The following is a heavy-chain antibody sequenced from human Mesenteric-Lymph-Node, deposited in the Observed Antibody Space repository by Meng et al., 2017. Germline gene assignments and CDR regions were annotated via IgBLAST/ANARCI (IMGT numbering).Heavy chain of an antibody. D-gene: IGHD2-8*02. CDR2: IIHGGSP. Sequence: QRHQHQWGPGTLKPPETLSLTVAVNGGSLSGAYWNWIRQPPGKGLEWIGEIIHGGSPSYNPSLKSRVTISIDTSKNQLSLMLSSVTAADTAVYYCARRPTGIDYWGQGTLVTVSS. J-gene: IGHJ4*02. CDR3: ARRPTGIDY. CDR1: GGSLSGAY. V-gene: IGHV4-34*12.